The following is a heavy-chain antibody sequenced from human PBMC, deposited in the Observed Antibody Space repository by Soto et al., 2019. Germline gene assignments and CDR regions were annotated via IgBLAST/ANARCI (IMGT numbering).Heavy chain of an antibody. Sequence: QVQLQQWGAGLLKPSETLSLTCAVYGGSFSGYYWSWIRQPPGKGLEWIGEVNHSGSTTYTSSLKSRVTISVDTASNQFSLRLTSATAADTAVYFFAGTVPTYGFDVWVQGTLVIVSS. D-gene: IGHD4-17*01. J-gene: IGHJ3*01. CDR3: AGTVPTYGFDV. CDR1: GGSFSGYY. CDR2: VNHSGST. V-gene: IGHV4-34*01.